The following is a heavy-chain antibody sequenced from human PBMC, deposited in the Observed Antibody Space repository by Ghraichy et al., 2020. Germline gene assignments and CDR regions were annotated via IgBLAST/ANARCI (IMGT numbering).Heavy chain of an antibody. J-gene: IGHJ3*02. CDR2: ISSSSSTI. Sequence: GGSLRLSCAASGFTFSSYSMNWVRQAPGKGLEWVSYISSSSSTIYYADSVKGRFTISRDNAKNSLYLQMNSLRDEDTAVYYCARDRAQDYYDSCDAFDIWGQGTMVTVSS. CDR3: ARDRAQDYYDSCDAFDI. D-gene: IGHD3-22*01. CDR1: GFTFSSYS. V-gene: IGHV3-48*02.